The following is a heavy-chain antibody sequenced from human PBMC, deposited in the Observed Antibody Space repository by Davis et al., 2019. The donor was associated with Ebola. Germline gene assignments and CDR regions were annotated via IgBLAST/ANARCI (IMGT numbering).Heavy chain of an antibody. V-gene: IGHV3-23*01. Sequence: GGSLRLSCSASGFIFRTYVMSWVRQAPGKGLEWVSTYVTSADTYYADSVKGRFTISRDNSKNTLYLQMNGLRVEDTAIYYCAKDNRNIWSEVWGQGTMVTVSS. CDR2: VTSADT. CDR3: AKDNRNIWSEV. J-gene: IGHJ3*01. D-gene: IGHD2/OR15-2a*01. CDR1: GFIFRTYV.